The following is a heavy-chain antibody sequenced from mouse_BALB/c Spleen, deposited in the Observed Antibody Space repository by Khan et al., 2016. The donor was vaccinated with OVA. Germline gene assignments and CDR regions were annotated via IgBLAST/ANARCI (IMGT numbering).Heavy chain of an antibody. Sequence: QVQLKQSGAELARPGASVKLSCKASGYTFTDYYINWVKQRTGQGLEWIGEISPGSGDSYYNERFKGKATLTADKSSSTAYMELSILTSEASAVYFCARSNYFGYTFAYWGQGTLVTVSA. CDR2: ISPGSGDS. D-gene: IGHD1-2*01. V-gene: IGHV1-77*01. CDR1: GYTFTDYY. CDR3: ARSNYFGYTFAY. J-gene: IGHJ3*01.